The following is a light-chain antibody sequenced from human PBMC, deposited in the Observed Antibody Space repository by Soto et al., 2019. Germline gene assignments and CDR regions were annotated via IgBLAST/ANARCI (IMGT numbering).Light chain of an antibody. V-gene: IGLV2-14*01. CDR2: DVS. Sequence: QSALTQPASVSGSPGQSITISCTLTSSAVCGYNYVSWYQQHPGKAPKLMIYDVSNRPSGVSNRFSGSKSGNTASLTISGLQAEDEADYYCSSYTSSSTRGHVVFGGGTKLTVL. J-gene: IGLJ2*01. CDR3: SSYTSSSTRGHVV. CDR1: SSAVCGYNY.